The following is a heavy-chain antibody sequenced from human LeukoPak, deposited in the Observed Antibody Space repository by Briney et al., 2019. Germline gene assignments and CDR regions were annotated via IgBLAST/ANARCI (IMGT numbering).Heavy chain of an antibody. D-gene: IGHD3-3*01. CDR2: INSSSSYI. CDR1: GFTFSSYS. J-gene: IGHJ4*02. Sequence: GGSLTLSCAASGFTFSSYSMNWVRQAPGKGLEWGSSINSSSSYIYYADSVNGRFTISRDNAKNSLYLQMNSLRAEDTAVYYCARDSFSYYDFWSGYSEIDYWGQGTLVTVSS. V-gene: IGHV3-21*01. CDR3: ARDSFSYYDFWSGYSEIDY.